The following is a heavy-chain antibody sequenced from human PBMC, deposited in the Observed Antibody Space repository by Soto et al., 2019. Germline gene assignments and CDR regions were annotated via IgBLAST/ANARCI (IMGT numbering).Heavy chain of an antibody. D-gene: IGHD4-17*01. V-gene: IGHV4-59*08. CDR3: AKTSNDYGDSYFDY. Sequence: SETLALTCTVSGGSISSYYWSWIRQPPGKGLEWIGYIYYSGSTNYNPSLKSRVTISVDTSKNQFSLKLSSVTAADTAVYYCAKTSNDYGDSYFDYWGQGTLVSVSS. CDR1: GGSISSYY. CDR2: IYYSGST. J-gene: IGHJ4*02.